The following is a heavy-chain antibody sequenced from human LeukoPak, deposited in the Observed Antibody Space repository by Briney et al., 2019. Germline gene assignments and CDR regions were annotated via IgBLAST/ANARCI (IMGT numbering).Heavy chain of an antibody. CDR2: MYTSGSI. CDR3: ARAESRVSGYPYYFDY. Sequence: SETLSLTCTVSGGSIRSGTYHWSWIRQPAEKGLEWIGRMYTSGSINYNPSLKSRITISVDTSKNQFSLKLSSVTAADTAIYYCARAESRVSGYPYYFDYWGQGTLVTVSS. J-gene: IGHJ4*02. V-gene: IGHV4-61*02. CDR1: GGSIRSGTYH. D-gene: IGHD3-22*01.